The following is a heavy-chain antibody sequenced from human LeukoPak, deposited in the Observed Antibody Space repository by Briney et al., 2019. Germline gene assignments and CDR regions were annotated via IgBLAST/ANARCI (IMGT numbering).Heavy chain of an antibody. Sequence: SGKVSCKASGFTFTSSAMQWVRQARGQRPEWIGWIVVGSGNTNYAQKFQERVTITRDMSTSTAYMELSSLRSEDTAVYYCASGTPNIVAHDAFDIWGQGTMVTVSS. CDR1: GFTFTSSA. D-gene: IGHD5-12*01. V-gene: IGHV1-58*02. CDR3: ASGTPNIVAHDAFDI. J-gene: IGHJ3*02. CDR2: IVVGSGNT.